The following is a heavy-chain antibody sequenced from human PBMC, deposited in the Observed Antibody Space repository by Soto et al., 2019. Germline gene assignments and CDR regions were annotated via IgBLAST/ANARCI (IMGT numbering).Heavy chain of an antibody. V-gene: IGHV4-34*01. CDR1: GGSFSGYQ. Sequence: QVHLQQWGAGLLKPSETLSLTCAVHGGSFSGYQWIWIRQPPGKGLEWIGEVSPGGGTIHSPSLGGRVTISLDTPKTQFSLNLTSVTAAGTAVYYCARGSSGYSRTVAYYHYTMDVWGKGTTVTVSS. CDR3: ARGSSGYSRTVAYYHYTMDV. D-gene: IGHD3-22*01. J-gene: IGHJ6*03. CDR2: VSPGGGT.